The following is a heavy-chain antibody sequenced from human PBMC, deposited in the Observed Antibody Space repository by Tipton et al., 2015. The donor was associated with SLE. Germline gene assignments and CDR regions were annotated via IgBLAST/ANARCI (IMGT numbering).Heavy chain of an antibody. Sequence: TLSLTCTVSGGSLSSSSYYWGWIRQPPGKGLEWIGSIYYSGSTYYNPSLKSRVTISVDTSKNQFSLKLSSVTAADTAVYYCARLFIAVAGTGNAFDIWGQGTMVTVSS. CDR2: IYYSGST. J-gene: IGHJ3*02. D-gene: IGHD6-19*01. CDR3: ARLFIAVAGTGNAFDI. CDR1: GGSLSSSSYY. V-gene: IGHV4-39*01.